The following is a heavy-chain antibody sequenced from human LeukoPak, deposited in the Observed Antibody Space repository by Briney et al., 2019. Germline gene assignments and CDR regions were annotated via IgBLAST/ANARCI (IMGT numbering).Heavy chain of an antibody. V-gene: IGHV5-51*01. J-gene: IGHJ6*03. D-gene: IGHD3-10*01. CDR2: IYPGDSDS. CDR3: ARSSENYNYYYYMDV. CDR1: GYSFTSYW. Sequence: GESLKISCKGSGYSFTSYWVGWVRQMPGKGLEWMGIIYPGDSDSRYSPSFQGQVTISADKSIRTAYLQWSSLKASDTAMYYYARSSENYNYYYYMDVWGKGTTVTVSS.